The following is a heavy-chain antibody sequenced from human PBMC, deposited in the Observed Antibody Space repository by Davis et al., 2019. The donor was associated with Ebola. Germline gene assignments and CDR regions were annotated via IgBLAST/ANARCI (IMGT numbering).Heavy chain of an antibody. CDR2: IYYSGST. CDR1: GGSISSGDYY. D-gene: IGHD1-1*01. J-gene: IGHJ6*02. V-gene: IGHV4-30-4*08. CDR3: ARDMELTYGMDV. Sequence: PSETLSLTCTVSGGSISSGDYYWSWIRQPPGKGLEWIGYIYYSGSTYYNPSLKSRVTISVDTSKNQFSLKLSSVTAADTAVYYCARDMELTYGMDVWGQGTTVTVSS.